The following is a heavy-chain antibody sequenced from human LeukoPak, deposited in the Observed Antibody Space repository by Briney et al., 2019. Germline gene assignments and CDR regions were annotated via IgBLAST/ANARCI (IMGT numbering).Heavy chain of an antibody. J-gene: IGHJ5*02. CDR3: ARQGGSGRYTWFGH. D-gene: IGHD1-26*01. CDR2: IYKSGST. CDR1: GGSISSSGYF. V-gene: IGHV4-31*03. Sequence: SETLSLTCTVSGGSISSSGYFWSWIRQHPGKGLEWIGYIYKSGSTYYDPSLESRVTISVDTSKNQFSLKLNSVTAADTAVYYCARQGGSGRYTWFGHWGQGTLVTVSS.